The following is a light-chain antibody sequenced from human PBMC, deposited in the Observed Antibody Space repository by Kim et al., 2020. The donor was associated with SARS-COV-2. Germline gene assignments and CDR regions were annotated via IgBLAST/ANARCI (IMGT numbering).Light chain of an antibody. Sequence: PSTPSASVGDSVTITCRASQRISSWWAWDQQKPGKAPKLLFYKASSLESGVPSRFSGSGSGTEFTLTISSLQPDDFATYYCQHQDSFGQGTKLEI. CDR2: KAS. CDR1: QRISSW. V-gene: IGKV1-5*03. CDR3: QHQDS. J-gene: IGKJ2*01.